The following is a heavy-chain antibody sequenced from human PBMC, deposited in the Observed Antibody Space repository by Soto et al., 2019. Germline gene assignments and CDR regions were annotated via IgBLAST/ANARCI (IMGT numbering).Heavy chain of an antibody. CDR3: ARALGYCSGGSCSAFDI. D-gene: IGHD2-15*01. V-gene: IGHV1-2*04. Sequence: ASVKVSCKASGYTFTGYYMHWVRQAPGQGLEWMGWINPNSGGTNYAQKFQGWVTMTRDTSINTAYMELSRLRSDDTAVYYCARALGYCSGGSCSAFDIWGQGTMVTVSS. J-gene: IGHJ3*02. CDR2: INPNSGGT. CDR1: GYTFTGYY.